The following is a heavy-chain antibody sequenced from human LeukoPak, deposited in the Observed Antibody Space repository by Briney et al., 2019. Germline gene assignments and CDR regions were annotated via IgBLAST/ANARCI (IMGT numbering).Heavy chain of an antibody. CDR1: GFTFEDFG. CDR3: GKDLGVPEF. CDR2: ISSDGKTK. J-gene: IGHJ4*01. V-gene: IGHV3-30*18. Sequence: PGGSLRLSCAASGFTFEDFGMHWVSQAPGKGLEWVAAISSDGKTKHYAASVKGRFTISRDISKNTLFLQMKSLTTDDTALYYCGKDLGVPEFWGQGTWVTVS. D-gene: IGHD2-8*01.